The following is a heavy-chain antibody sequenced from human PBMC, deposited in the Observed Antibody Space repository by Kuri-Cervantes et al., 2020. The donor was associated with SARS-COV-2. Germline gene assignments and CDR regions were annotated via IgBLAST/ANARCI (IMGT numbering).Heavy chain of an antibody. J-gene: IGHJ3*02. CDR2: ISYDGSNK. D-gene: IGHD7-27*01. Sequence: GGSLRLSCAASRFTFSSYAMHWVRQAPGKGLEWVAVISYDGSNKYYADSVKGRFTISRDNSKNTLYLQMNSLRAEDTAVYYCAREKLGIGAFDIWGQGTMVTVSS. CDR1: RFTFSSYA. V-gene: IGHV3-30-3*01. CDR3: AREKLGIGAFDI.